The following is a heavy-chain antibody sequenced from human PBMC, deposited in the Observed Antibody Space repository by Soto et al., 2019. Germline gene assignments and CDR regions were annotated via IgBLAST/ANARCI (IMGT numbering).Heavy chain of an antibody. Sequence: EVQLLESGGGLVQPGGSLRLSCAASGFTFSSYAMSWVRQAPGKGLEWVSAISGSGCSTYYAYSVKGRFTNSRDNSTKKMSMRMNGPRSDDTAVYSCAVPLRVYCSGCSCYSWGQGTLVAVSS. D-gene: IGHD2-15*01. CDR1: GFTFSSYA. V-gene: IGHV3-23*01. CDR3: AVPLRVYCSGCSCYS. CDR2: ISGSGCST. J-gene: IGHJ4*02.